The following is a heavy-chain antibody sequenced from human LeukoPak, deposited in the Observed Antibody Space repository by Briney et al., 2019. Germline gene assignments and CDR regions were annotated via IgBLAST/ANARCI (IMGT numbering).Heavy chain of an antibody. CDR3: ARTYYYGSGTYWYSYYYMDV. J-gene: IGHJ6*03. V-gene: IGHV1-69*01. D-gene: IGHD3-10*01. Sequence: SVKVSCKTSGDTFTTYGISWVRQAPGQGLEWMGGIIPIFGIPNVAQKFQGRVTITSDESTSTIYMEVNSLRSEDTAVYYCARTYYYGSGTYWYSYYYMDVWGGGTTVTVS. CDR2: IIPIFGIP. CDR1: GDTFTTYG.